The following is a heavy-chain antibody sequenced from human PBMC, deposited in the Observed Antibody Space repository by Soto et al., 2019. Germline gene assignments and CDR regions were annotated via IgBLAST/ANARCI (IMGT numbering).Heavy chain of an antibody. CDR3: ARGPGGYSNY. D-gene: IGHD2-21*02. J-gene: IGHJ4*02. V-gene: IGHV4-30-2*01. Sequence: SETLSLTCAVSGGSINSGGYSWSWLRHAPGKGLEWIGYIYHSGNTYYNPSLKSRVTISVDRSKNQFSLKLSSVPAADTAVYYCARGPGGYSNYWGQGNLVTVS. CDR1: GGSINSGGYS. CDR2: IYHSGNT.